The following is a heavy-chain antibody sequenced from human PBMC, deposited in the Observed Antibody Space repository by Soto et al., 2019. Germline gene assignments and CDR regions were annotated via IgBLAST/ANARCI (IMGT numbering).Heavy chain of an antibody. V-gene: IGHV3-23*01. CDR2: LRGSGTST. CDR3: AKGTSNGGWFNPFDY. J-gene: IGHJ4*02. D-gene: IGHD6-19*01. CDR1: GFTFVNFA. Sequence: EVQLLESGGGLVQPGGSLRLSCAASGFTFVNFALNWVRKAPGKGLEWVATLRGSGTSTYYADSVKGRFTISRDTSRNTLYLQMNSLRAEDTAVYYCAKGTSNGGWFNPFDYWGQGTLVTVSS.